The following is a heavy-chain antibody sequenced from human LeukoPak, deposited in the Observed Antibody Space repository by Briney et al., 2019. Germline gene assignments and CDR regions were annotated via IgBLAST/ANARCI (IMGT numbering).Heavy chain of an antibody. Sequence: PGGSLRLSCAASGFTFSSYAMSWVRQAPGKGLEWVSAISGSGGSTYYADSVKGRFTISRDNSKNTLYLQMNSLRAEDTAVYYCAKDPNSYDSSGYYYANWFDPWGQGTLVTVSS. CDR2: ISGSGGST. CDR1: GFTFSSYA. CDR3: AKDPNSYDSSGYYYANWFDP. V-gene: IGHV3-23*01. D-gene: IGHD3-22*01. J-gene: IGHJ5*02.